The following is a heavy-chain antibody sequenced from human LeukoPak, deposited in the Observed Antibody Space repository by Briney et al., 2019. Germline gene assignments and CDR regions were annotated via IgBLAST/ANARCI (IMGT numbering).Heavy chain of an antibody. Sequence: ASVKVSCKASGYTFAIYGISRVRQAPGQGLEWMAWISPYDGDTNYAQNFEGRVTMTTETSTSTAYMELRSLRSDDTAIYYCARDYCTRGGDCYKEDLFDPWGQGTLVTVSS. CDR3: ARDYCTRGGDCYKEDLFDP. J-gene: IGHJ5*02. CDR2: ISPYDGDT. CDR1: GYTFAIYG. V-gene: IGHV1-18*01. D-gene: IGHD2-21*02.